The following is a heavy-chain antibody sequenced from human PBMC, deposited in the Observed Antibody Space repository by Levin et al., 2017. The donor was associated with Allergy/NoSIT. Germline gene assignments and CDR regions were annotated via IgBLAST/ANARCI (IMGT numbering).Heavy chain of an antibody. CDR2: INHSGST. J-gene: IGHJ4*02. CDR1: GGSFSGYY. Sequence: SETLSLTCAVYGGSFSGYYWSWIRQPPGKGLEWIGEINHSGSTNYNPSLKSRVTISVDTSKNQFSLKLSSVTAADTAVYYCAEGARYCSSTSCDMTGEYYFDYWGQGTLVTVSS. V-gene: IGHV4-34*01. D-gene: IGHD2-2*02. CDR3: AEGARYCSSTSCDMTGEYYFDY.